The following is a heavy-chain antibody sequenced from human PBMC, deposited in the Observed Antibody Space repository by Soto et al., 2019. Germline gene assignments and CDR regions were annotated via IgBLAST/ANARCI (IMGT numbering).Heavy chain of an antibody. Sequence: EVQLVESGGGLVQPGGSLRLSCAASGFTFSSHSMNWVRQVPGKGLEWVSYISDISSTIYYADSVKGLFTISRDNAKNSLYLQMSSLRDEDTGLYYCAREPTVTTIWGAFHYYGLDVWGQGTTVTVSS. CDR1: GFTFSSHS. V-gene: IGHV3-48*02. J-gene: IGHJ6*02. D-gene: IGHD4-17*01. CDR3: AREPTVTTIWGAFHYYGLDV. CDR2: ISDISSTI.